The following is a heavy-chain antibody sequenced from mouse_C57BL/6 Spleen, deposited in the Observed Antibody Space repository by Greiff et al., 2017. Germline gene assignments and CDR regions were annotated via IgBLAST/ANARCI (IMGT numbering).Heavy chain of an antibody. V-gene: IGHV3-6*01. CDR1: GYSITSGYY. CDR2: ISYDGSN. CDR3: ARPATVVPSYWYFDV. D-gene: IGHD1-1*01. Sequence: VQLKESGPGLVKPSQSLSLTCSVTGYSITSGYYWNWIRQFPGNKLEWMGYISYDGSNNYNPSLKNRISITRDTSKNQFFLKLNSVTTEDTATYYGARPATVVPSYWYFDVWGTGTTVTVSS. J-gene: IGHJ1*03.